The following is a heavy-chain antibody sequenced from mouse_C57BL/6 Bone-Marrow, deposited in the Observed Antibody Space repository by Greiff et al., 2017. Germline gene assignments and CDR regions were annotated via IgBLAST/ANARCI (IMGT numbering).Heavy chain of an antibody. D-gene: IGHD4-1*01. CDR2: ISSGGSYT. V-gene: IGHV5-6*02. CDR1: GFTFSSYG. J-gene: IGHJ4*01. CDR3: ARQGLTGTEAMDY. Sequence: EVKLVESGGDLVKPGGSLKLSCAASGFTFSSYGMSWVRQTPDKRLEWVATISSGGSYTYYPDSVKGRFTISRDNAKNTLYLQMSSLKSEDTAMYYCARQGLTGTEAMDYWGKGTSVTVSS.